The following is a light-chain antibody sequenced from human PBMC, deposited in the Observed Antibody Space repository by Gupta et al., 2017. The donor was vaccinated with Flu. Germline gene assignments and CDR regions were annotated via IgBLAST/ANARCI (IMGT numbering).Light chain of an antibody. CDR3: QQYYSTPIT. CDR2: WAS. CDR1: QSVLYSSNNKNY. J-gene: IGKJ5*01. V-gene: IGKV4-1*01. Sequence: DIVMTQSPDSLAVSLGERATINCKSSQSVLYSSNNKNYLAWYQRKPGQPPKVLIYWASTRESGVPDRFSGSGSGTXFTLTIXSLQAEDVAVYYCQQYYSTPITFGXGTRLEIK.